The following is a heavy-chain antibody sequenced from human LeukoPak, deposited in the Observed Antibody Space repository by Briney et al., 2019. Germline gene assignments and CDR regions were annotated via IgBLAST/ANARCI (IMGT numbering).Heavy chain of an antibody. D-gene: IGHD6-19*01. J-gene: IGHJ4*02. CDR1: GFTFSSYE. CDR3: ARSLAV. Sequence: GGSLRLSCAASGFTFSSYETNWVRQAPGKGLEWVSYISSSGGGIHYADSVKGRFTISRDNAKNSLYLQMSSLRDEDTAVYYCARSLAVRGQGTLVTVSS. V-gene: IGHV3-48*03. CDR2: ISSSGGGI.